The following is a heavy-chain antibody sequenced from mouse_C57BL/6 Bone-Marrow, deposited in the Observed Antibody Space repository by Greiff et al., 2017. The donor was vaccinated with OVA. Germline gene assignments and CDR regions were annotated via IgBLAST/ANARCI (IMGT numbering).Heavy chain of an antibody. CDR2: INPSSGYT. CDR3: ARGHSNYWYFDV. D-gene: IGHD2-5*01. Sequence: VQLQQSGAELAKPGASVKLSCKASGYTFTSYWMHWVKQRPGQGLEWIGYINPSSGYTKYNQKFKDKAPLTADKSSSTAYMQLSSRTYEDSAVYYCARGHSNYWYFDVWGTGTTVTVSA. CDR1: GYTFTSYW. V-gene: IGHV1-7*01. J-gene: IGHJ1*03.